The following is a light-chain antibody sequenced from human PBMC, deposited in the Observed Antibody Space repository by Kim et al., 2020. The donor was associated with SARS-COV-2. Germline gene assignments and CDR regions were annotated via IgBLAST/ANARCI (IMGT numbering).Light chain of an antibody. V-gene: IGKV1-39*01. CDR1: RTVTKF. CDR3: QQSQVFRYT. Sequence: SASVGDRVTITCRASRTVTKFLHWYQQKARKAPKLLISMSSTLQSGVPSRFSGSGSGTEFTLIIDNVQPEDSATYYCQQSQVFRYTFGQGTKLEIK. CDR2: MSS. J-gene: IGKJ2*01.